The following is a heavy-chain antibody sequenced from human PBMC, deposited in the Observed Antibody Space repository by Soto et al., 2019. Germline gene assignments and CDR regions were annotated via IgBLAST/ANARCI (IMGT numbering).Heavy chain of an antibody. Sequence: PSETLSLTCTVSGGSINSSSYYWGWIRQPPGKGLEWIGIIYYSGSTYYNPSLKSRVTISLDTSKNQFSLKLSSVTAADTAVYYCARRIAAAVRWFDPWGQGTLVTVSS. CDR3: ARRIAAAVRWFDP. D-gene: IGHD6-13*01. CDR1: GGSINSSSYY. J-gene: IGHJ5*02. V-gene: IGHV4-39*01. CDR2: IYYSGST.